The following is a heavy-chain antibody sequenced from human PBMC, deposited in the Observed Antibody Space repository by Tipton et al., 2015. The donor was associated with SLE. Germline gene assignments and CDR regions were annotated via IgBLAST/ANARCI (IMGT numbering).Heavy chain of an antibody. CDR2: GYYSGST. Sequence: TLSLTCTVSGGSISSYYWRCIRQPPGKGLEWIGYGYYSGSTNYNPSLKSRVTISVGTSKNQFSLKLSSVTAADTAVYYCARGDRTMFIAFDIWGQGTIVTVSS. CDR3: ARGDRTMFIAFDI. D-gene: IGHD5-18*01. J-gene: IGHJ3*02. V-gene: IGHV4-59*01. CDR1: GGSISSYY.